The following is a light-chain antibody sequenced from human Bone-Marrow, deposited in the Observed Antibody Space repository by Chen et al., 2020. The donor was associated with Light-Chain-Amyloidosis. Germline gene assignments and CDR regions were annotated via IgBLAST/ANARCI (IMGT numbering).Light chain of an antibody. CDR1: NIGSTS. V-gene: IGLV3-21*02. CDR2: DDS. Sequence: SYVLTQPSSLSVAPGQTATLPCGGNNIGSTSVHWYQQTPGQAPLLVVYDDSDRPPGIPERLSGSNSGNTATLTISRVEAGDEADYYCQVWDRSSDRPVFGGGTKLTVL. CDR3: QVWDRSSDRPV. J-gene: IGLJ3*02.